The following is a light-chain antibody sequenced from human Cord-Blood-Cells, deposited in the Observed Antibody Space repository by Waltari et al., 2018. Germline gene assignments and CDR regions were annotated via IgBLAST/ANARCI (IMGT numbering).Light chain of an antibody. J-gene: IGKJ3*01. CDR3: QQYDNLPLT. CDR1: QDISNY. V-gene: IGKV1-33*01. CDR2: DAS. Sequence: DIQMTQSPSSLSASVGDRVTITCQASQDISNYLNWYQQKPGKAPKLLIYDASNLETGVPSRFSGSGSGTDFTCTISSLQPEDSATYYCQQYDNLPLTFGPGTKVDIK.